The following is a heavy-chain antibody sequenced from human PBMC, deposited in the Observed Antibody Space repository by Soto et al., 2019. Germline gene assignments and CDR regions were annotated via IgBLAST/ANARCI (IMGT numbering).Heavy chain of an antibody. D-gene: IGHD5-18*01. CDR2: IYYSGST. CDR3: ARDQPRDTYYYYGMDV. Sequence: SEIMCVTCTVSDGSIIGVGYYWSCIRQHPGKGLEWIGYIYYSGSTYYNPSLKSRVTISVDTSKNQFSLKLSSVTAADTAVYYCARDQPRDTYYYYGMDVWGQGTTVTVSS. CDR1: DGSIIGVGYY. J-gene: IGHJ6*02. V-gene: IGHV4-31*03.